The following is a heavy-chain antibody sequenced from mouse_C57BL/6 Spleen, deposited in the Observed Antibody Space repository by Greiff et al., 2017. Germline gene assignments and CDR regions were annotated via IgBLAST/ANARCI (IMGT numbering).Heavy chain of an antibody. Sequence: QVQLQQSGAELAKPGASVKLSCKASGYTFTSYWMHWVKQRPGQGLEWIGYINPSSGYTKYNQKFKGKATLTADKSASTTYMQLSSLTYEDSAVYYCARLDCSNQFAYWGQGTLVTVSA. J-gene: IGHJ3*01. V-gene: IGHV1-7*01. CDR2: INPSSGYT. CDR1: GYTFTSYW. CDR3: ARLDCSNQFAY. D-gene: IGHD2-5*01.